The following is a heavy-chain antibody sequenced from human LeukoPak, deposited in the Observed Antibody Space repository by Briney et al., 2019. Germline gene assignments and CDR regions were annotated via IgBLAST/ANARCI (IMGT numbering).Heavy chain of an antibody. CDR1: GFTFSSYA. Sequence: GGSLRLSCAASGFTFSSYAMHWVRQAPGKGLEYVSAISSNGGSTYYANSVKGRFTISRDNSKNTPYLQMGSLRAEDMAVYYCARDGPGIQLWPYSDYWGQGTLVTVSS. CDR3: ARDGPGIQLWPYSDY. J-gene: IGHJ4*02. D-gene: IGHD5-18*01. CDR2: ISSNGGST. V-gene: IGHV3-64*01.